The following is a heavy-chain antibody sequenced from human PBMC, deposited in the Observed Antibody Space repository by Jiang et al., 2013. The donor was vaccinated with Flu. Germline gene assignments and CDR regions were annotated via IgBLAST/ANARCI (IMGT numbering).Heavy chain of an antibody. CDR2: IRSKANSYAT. CDR1: GFTFSGSA. Sequence: GGLVQPGGSLKLSCAASGFTFSGSAMHWVRQASGKGLEWVGRIRSKANSYATAYAASVKGRFTISRDDSKNTAYLQMNSLKTEDTAVYYCTRGSGSYQNYYGMDVWGQGTTVTVSS. CDR3: TRGSGSYQNYYGMDV. D-gene: IGHD1-26*01. J-gene: IGHJ6*02. V-gene: IGHV3-73*01.